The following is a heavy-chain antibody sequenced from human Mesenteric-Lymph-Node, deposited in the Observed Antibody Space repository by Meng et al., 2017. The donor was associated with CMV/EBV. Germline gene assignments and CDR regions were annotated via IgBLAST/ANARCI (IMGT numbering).Heavy chain of an antibody. CDR2: INPNSGGT. CDR3: ARGTGTTLL. CDR1: GGTFSSYA. Sequence: ASVKVSCKASGGTFSSYAISWVRQAPGQGLEWMGWINPNSGGTNYAQKFQGRVTMTRDTSISTAYMELSRLRSDDTAVYYCARGTGTTLLWGQGTLVTVSS. J-gene: IGHJ4*02. V-gene: IGHV1-2*02. D-gene: IGHD1-7*01.